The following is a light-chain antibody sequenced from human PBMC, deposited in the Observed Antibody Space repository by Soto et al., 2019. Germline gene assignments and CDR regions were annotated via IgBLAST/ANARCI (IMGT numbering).Light chain of an antibody. CDR1: TGAVTSGYY. CDR2: SIS. CDR3: LLYYGGTYV. V-gene: IGLV7-43*01. Sequence: QTVVTQDPSLTVSPGGTVTLTCASSTGAVTSGYYPSWFQQKPGQAPRALIYSISNKHSWTPARFSGSLLGDQAALTLSGVQPEDEDEYYCLLYYGGTYVFGTGTKLTVL. J-gene: IGLJ1*01.